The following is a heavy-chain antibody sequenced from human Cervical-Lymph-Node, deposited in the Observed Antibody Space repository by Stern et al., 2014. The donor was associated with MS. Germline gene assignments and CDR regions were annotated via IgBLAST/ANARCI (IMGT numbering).Heavy chain of an antibody. CDR3: AREEIEPLFYLEY. D-gene: IGHD3-22*01. Sequence: MQLVESGPGLVKPSETLSLTCTVSGGSLSNFYWTWIRQSPGKGLEWMGSTSIWPTNYTPPLKSRVTFSLAPSKDHFSLRLTSVTAADTAVYYCAREEIEPLFYLEYWARESWSPSPQ. V-gene: IGHV4-4*08. J-gene: IGHJ4*02. CDR2: TSIWPT. CDR1: GGSLSNFY.